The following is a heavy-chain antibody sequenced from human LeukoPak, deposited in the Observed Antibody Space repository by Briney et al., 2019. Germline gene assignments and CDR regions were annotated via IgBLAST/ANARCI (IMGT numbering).Heavy chain of an antibody. CDR1: GFTFSSYA. D-gene: IGHD4-17*01. CDR3: AKDQSDYAGYYFDY. Sequence: GGSLRLSCAASGFTFSSYAMHWVRQAPGKGLEWVAIISYDGSNKFYADSVKSRFTISRDNSKNTLFLQMDSLRAEDTAVYYCAKDQSDYAGYYFDYWGQGTLVTVSS. V-gene: IGHV3-30*18. CDR2: ISYDGSNK. J-gene: IGHJ4*02.